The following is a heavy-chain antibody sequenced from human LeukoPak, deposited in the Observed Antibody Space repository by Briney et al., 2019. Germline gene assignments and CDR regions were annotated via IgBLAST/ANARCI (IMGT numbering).Heavy chain of an antibody. CDR1: GFTFSSYG. CDR3: AKSKADGYNYYYYYMDV. J-gene: IGHJ6*03. CDR2: ISGSGGST. D-gene: IGHD5-24*01. V-gene: IGHV3-23*01. Sequence: GGSLRLSCAASGFTFSSYGMSWVRQAPGKGLEWVSAISGSGGSTYYADSVKGRFTISRDNSKNTLYLRMNSLRAEDTAVYYCAKSKADGYNYYYYYMDVWGKGTTVTISS.